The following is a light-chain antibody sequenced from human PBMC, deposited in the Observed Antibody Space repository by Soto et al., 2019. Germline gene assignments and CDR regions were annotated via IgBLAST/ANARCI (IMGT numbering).Light chain of an antibody. CDR2: NTN. J-gene: IGLJ7*01. V-gene: IGLV7-43*01. Sequence: QAVVTQEPSLTVSPGGTVTLTCASSTGAVTTGYYPSWFQHKPGHAPRALIYNTNDKHSWTPARLSGSLLGDKAALTLSGVQPEDEAEYYCLLYYGGSWVFGGDTQLTVL. CDR3: LLYYGGSWV. CDR1: TGAVTTGYY.